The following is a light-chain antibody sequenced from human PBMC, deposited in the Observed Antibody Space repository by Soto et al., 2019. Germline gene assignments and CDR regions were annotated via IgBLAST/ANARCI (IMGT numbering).Light chain of an antibody. CDR1: QSVSSSY. CDR3: QQYDTSPLT. CDR2: GPS. V-gene: IGKV3-20*01. Sequence: DIVLTQSPGTLSLSPGERATLFCGASQSVSSSYLAWYQQKPGQAPRLLIYGPSNRATGIPDRFSGSGSATDFTLTISRLEPEDFAVYYCQQYDTSPLTFGGGTKVDIK. J-gene: IGKJ4*01.